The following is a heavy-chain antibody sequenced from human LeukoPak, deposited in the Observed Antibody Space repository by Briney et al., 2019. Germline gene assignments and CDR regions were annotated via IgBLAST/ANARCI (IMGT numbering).Heavy chain of an antibody. CDR1: GGSFSGYY. CDR2: INHSGST. Sequence: SETLSLTCAVYGGSFSGYYWSWIRQPPGKGLEWIGEINHSGSTNYNPSLKSRVTISVDTSKNQFSLKLSSVTAADTAVYYCARHPGYYYYMDVWGKGTTVTISS. V-gene: IGHV4-34*01. CDR3: ARHPGYYYYMDV. J-gene: IGHJ6*03.